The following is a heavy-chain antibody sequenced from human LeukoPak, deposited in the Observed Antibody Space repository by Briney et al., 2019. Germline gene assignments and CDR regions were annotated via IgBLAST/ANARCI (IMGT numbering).Heavy chain of an antibody. D-gene: IGHD3-3*01. CDR3: ARHGRRDLEWLLEDFDY. Sequence: SETLSLTCTVSGGSISSSSYYWGWLRQPPGKGLEWIGSIYYSGSTYYNPSHKSRVTISVDTSKNQFSLKLSSVTAADTAVYYCARHGRRDLEWLLEDFDYWGQGTLVTVSS. J-gene: IGHJ4*02. CDR1: GGSISSSSYY. V-gene: IGHV4-39*01. CDR2: IYYSGST.